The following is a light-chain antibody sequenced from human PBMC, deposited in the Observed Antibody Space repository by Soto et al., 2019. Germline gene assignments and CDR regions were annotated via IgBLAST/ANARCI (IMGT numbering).Light chain of an antibody. V-gene: IGKV1-33*01. Sequence: DIQMTQSPSSLSASVGDRVTITCQASQDISNYLNWYQQKPGKGPKLLIHGASNLETGVPSRFSGSGSGTDFTFTISSLQPEDIATYYCQQYESLPFTFGPGTKVDIK. CDR2: GAS. CDR1: QDISNY. J-gene: IGKJ3*01. CDR3: QQYESLPFT.